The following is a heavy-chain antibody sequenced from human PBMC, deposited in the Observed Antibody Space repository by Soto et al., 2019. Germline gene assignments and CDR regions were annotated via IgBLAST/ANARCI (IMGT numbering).Heavy chain of an antibody. CDR2: IYYLGST. J-gene: IGHJ4*02. V-gene: IGHV4-59*01. D-gene: IGHD3-10*01. CDR3: ERDGYDGSGSPYPAY. Sequence: ETLSLTCGVSGVSMSEYFWSWIRQSPGKGLEWIGYIYYLGSTDYNPSLKSRVTISVDTSKRQFSLSLTSVTAADTAVYYCERDGYDGSGSPYPAYWGPGTQVTVYS. CDR1: GVSMSEYF.